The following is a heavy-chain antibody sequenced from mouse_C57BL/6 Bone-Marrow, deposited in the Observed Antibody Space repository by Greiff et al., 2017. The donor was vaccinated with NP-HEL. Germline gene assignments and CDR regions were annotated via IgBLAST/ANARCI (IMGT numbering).Heavy chain of an antibody. V-gene: IGHV7-1*01. CDR3: ARDNWDWYFDV. CDR2: RRNKANDYTT. Sequence: EVQLVESGGGLVQSGRSLRLSCATSGFTFRDFYMEWVRQAPGKGLEWIAARRNKANDYTTEYSASVKGRFIVSRDTSQSILYLQMNALRAEDTAIYYCARDNWDWYFDVWGTGTTVTVSS. J-gene: IGHJ1*03. D-gene: IGHD4-1*01. CDR1: GFTFRDFY.